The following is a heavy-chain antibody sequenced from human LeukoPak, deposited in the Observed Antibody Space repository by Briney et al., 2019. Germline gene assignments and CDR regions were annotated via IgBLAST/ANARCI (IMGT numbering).Heavy chain of an antibody. D-gene: IGHD4/OR15-4a*01. Sequence: KPGGSLRLSCAASGFTFSDYYMSWIRQAPGKGLEWVSYISSSGTTIYYADSMKGRFTISRDNAKNSVYLQMNSLRAEDTAVYYCARRAGAYSHPYDYWGQGTLVTVSS. CDR1: GFTFSDYY. CDR2: ISSSGTTI. J-gene: IGHJ4*02. V-gene: IGHV3-11*01. CDR3: ARRAGAYSHPYDY.